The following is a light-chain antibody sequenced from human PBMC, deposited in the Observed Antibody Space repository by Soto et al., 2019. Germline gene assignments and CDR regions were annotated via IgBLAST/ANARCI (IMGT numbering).Light chain of an antibody. CDR3: QKYNSAPWT. Sequence: DIQMTQSPSSLSASVGDRVTITCRASQGISNYLAWYQQQPGKVPKLLIYVASTLQSGIPSRFSGSGSGTDFTLTISSLQPEDVATYYCQKYNSAPWTFGKGTKVEIK. CDR2: VAS. CDR1: QGISNY. J-gene: IGKJ1*01. V-gene: IGKV1-27*01.